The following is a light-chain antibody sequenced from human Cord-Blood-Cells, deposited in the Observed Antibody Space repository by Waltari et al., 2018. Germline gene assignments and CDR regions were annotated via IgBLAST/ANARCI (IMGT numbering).Light chain of an antibody. CDR1: SSDVGGYNY. J-gene: IGLJ1*01. CDR3: CSYAGSYTYV. V-gene: IGLV2-11*01. CDR2: DVS. Sequence: QSALTQPRSVSGSPGQSVTISCTGTSSDVGGYNYVSWYQQHPGKAPKLIIYDVSKRPSGCPVRFSGSKSGNTASLTISGLQAEDEADYYCCSYAGSYTYVFGTGTKVTVL.